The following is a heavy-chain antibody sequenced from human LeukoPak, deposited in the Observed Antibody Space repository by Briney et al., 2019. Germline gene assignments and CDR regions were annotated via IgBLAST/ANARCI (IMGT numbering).Heavy chain of an antibody. V-gene: IGHV4-59*01. J-gene: IGHJ5*02. CDR3: VRALPPWFDP. CDR1: GGSISSYY. CDR2: IYYSGST. Sequence: SETLSLTCTVSGGSISSYYWSWIRQPPGKGLEWIGYIYYSGSTNYNPSLKSRVTISVDTSKNQFSLKLSSVTAADTAVYYCVRALPPWFDPWGQGTLVTVSS.